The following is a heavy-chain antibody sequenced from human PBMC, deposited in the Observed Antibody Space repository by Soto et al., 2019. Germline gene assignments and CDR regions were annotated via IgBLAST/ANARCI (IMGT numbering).Heavy chain of an antibody. J-gene: IGHJ4*02. CDR3: ARVGFLEWLPLDY. Sequence: ASVKVSCKASGYTFTSYAMHWVRQAPGQRLEWMGWSNAGNGNTKYSQEFQGRVTITRDTSASTAYMELRSLRSDDTAVYYCARVGFLEWLPLDYWGQGTLVTVSS. V-gene: IGHV1-3*02. CDR1: GYTFTSYA. D-gene: IGHD3-3*01. CDR2: SNAGNGNT.